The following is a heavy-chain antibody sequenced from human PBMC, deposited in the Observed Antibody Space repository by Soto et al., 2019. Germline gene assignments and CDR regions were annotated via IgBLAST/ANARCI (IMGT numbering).Heavy chain of an antibody. V-gene: IGHV3-23*01. D-gene: IGHD3-3*01. J-gene: IGHJ5*02. CDR2: ISGSGGST. Sequence: GGSLRLSCAASGFTFSSYAMSWVRQAPGKGLEWVSAISGSGGSTYYADSVKGRFTISRDNSKNTLYLQMNSLRAEDTAVYYCAKDSAEYYDFWSGYQTSRNWFDPWGQGTLVTVSS. CDR3: AKDSAEYYDFWSGYQTSRNWFDP. CDR1: GFTFSSYA.